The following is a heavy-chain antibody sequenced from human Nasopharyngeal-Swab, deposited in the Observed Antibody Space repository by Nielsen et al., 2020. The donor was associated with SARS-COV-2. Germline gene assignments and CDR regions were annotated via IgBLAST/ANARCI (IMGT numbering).Heavy chain of an antibody. CDR3: ARLIYGDYFDYYSYMDV. CDR2: IYYSGST. V-gene: IGHV4-39*01. J-gene: IGHJ6*03. D-gene: IGHD4-17*01. CDR1: GGSISSSSYY. Sequence: GSLRLSFTVSGGSISSSSYYWAWIRQPPGKGLEWIGSIYYSGSTYYNPSLKSRVTISVDTSKNQFSLKLSSVTAADTAVYYCARLIYGDYFDYYSYMDVWGKGTTVTVSS.